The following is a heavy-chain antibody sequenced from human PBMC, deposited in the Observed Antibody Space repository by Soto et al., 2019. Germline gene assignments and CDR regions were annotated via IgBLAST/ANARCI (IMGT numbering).Heavy chain of an antibody. J-gene: IGHJ4*02. CDR2: ISDGDGAT. CDR1: GFPFSDYA. CDR3: AKGRTYFDF. D-gene: IGHD2-21*01. V-gene: IGHV3-23*01. Sequence: GGSLRLSCAASGFPFSDYAMTWVRQAPGKGLEWVSDISDGDGATHYADSVKGRFTISRDNSKNTLYLQMNSLRVEDAAVYFCAKGRTYFDFWGRGTQVTVSS.